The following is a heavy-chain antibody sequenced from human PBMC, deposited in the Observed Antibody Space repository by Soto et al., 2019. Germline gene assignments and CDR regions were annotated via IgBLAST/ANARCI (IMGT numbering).Heavy chain of an antibody. D-gene: IGHD1-26*01. CDR1: GFTFSHYS. V-gene: IGHV3-23*01. Sequence: EVQLLESGGGLVQPGGSLRLSCAASGFTFSHYSMAWVRQTPEKGLEGVSGMSISGEKTFYADFVKGRFAVSRDSPKNTVYLQMNTLRAEDTAIYYCTRWDGFADLWGQGTLVTVSS. J-gene: IGHJ4*02. CDR3: TRWDGFADL. CDR2: MSISGEKT.